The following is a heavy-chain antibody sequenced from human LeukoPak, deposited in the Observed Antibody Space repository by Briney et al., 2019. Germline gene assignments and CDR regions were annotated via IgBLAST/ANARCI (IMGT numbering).Heavy chain of an antibody. V-gene: IGHV3-66*01. D-gene: IGHD6-19*01. J-gene: IGHJ6*02. CDR2: IYSGGST. CDR1: GFTVSSNY. CDR3: ARTKQWLRYYYGMDV. Sequence: GGSLRLSCAASGFTVSSNYMSWVRQAPGKGLKWVSVIYSGGSTYYADSVKGRFTISRDNSKNTLYLQMNSLRAEDTAVYYCARTKQWLRYYYGMDVWGQGTTVTVSS.